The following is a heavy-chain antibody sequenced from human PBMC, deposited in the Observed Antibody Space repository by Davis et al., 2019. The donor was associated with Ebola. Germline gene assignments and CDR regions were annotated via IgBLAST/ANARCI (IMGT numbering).Heavy chain of an antibody. D-gene: IGHD4-17*01. Sequence: GESLKISCAAPGFIFSSYAMSWVRQAPGKGLEWVSSISVRSITYHADSVKGRFTISRGNSKNTLYLQMNSLRAEDTAVYYCAKVHPPTTVTTGWFDPWGQGTLVTVSS. CDR2: ISVRSIT. CDR1: GFIFSSYA. J-gene: IGHJ5*02. V-gene: IGHV3-23*01. CDR3: AKVHPPTTVTTGWFDP.